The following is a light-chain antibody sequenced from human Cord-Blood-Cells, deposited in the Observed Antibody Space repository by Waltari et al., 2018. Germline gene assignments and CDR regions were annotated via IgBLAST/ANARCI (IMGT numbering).Light chain of an antibody. CDR3: CSYAGSYNWV. CDR1: SSDVGGYNY. Sequence: QSALTQPRSVSGSPGQSVTISCTGTSSDVGGYNYVSWYQQHPGKAPKLMIYDVSKRPSRFPDRFSGSKSGNAASVTISGIQAEDEADYYCCSYAGSYNWVFGGETKLSFL. V-gene: IGLV2-11*01. J-gene: IGLJ3*02. CDR2: DVS.